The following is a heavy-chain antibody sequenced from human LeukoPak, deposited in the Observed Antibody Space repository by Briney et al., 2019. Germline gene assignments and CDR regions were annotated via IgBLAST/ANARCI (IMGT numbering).Heavy chain of an antibody. J-gene: IGHJ4*02. CDR1: GFPFSTYN. D-gene: IGHD6-19*01. Sequence: GGPLRLSCAPSGFPFSTYNVIWVPQAPGKGLGWVSSIRGSNNYIHYADSVRGRFPISRDNAKNSLYLQMNSLRAEDTAVYYCARLDSSAWFSDYWGQGTLVTVSS. V-gene: IGHV3-21*01. CDR3: ARLDSSAWFSDY. CDR2: IRGSNNYI.